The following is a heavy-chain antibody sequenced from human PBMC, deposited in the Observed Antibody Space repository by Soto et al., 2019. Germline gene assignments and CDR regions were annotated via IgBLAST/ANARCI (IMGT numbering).Heavy chain of an antibody. V-gene: IGHV3-30*18. D-gene: IGHD3-3*01. Sequence: VGSLRLSCAASGFTFSNYGMHWVRQAPGKGLEWVAFISDDGSNKYYADSMKGRFTMSRDNSKRTLYLQMSSLRVEDTAVYYCTKRRNVLRFLEWSSGMEVWGQGTTVTVSS. CDR3: TKRRNVLRFLEWSSGMEV. CDR2: ISDDGSNK. J-gene: IGHJ6*02. CDR1: GFTFSNYG.